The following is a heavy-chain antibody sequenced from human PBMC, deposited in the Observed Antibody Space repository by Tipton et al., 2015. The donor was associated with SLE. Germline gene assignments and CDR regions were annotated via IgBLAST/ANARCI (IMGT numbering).Heavy chain of an antibody. CDR3: ARGLGGWYGGAFDI. CDR2: IYYSGST. D-gene: IGHD6-19*01. Sequence: GLVKPSETLSLTCTVSGGSISSSSYYWGWIRQPPGKGLEWIGSIYYSGSTYYNPSLKSRVTISVDTSKNQFSLKLSSVTAADTAVYYCARGLGGWYGGAFDIWGQGTMVTVSS. J-gene: IGHJ3*02. V-gene: IGHV4-39*07. CDR1: GGSISSSSYY.